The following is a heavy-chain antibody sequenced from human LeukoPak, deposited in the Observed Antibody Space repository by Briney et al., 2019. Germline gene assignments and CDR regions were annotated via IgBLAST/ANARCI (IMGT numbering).Heavy chain of an antibody. CDR2: IYYSGST. CDR1: GGSISSGGYY. J-gene: IGHJ4*02. CDR3: ASHMYDSSGYYADY. D-gene: IGHD3-22*01. Sequence: SQTLSLTCTVSGGSISSGGYYWSWIRQHPGKGLEWIGYIYYSGSTYYNSSLKSRVTISVDTSKNQFSLKLSSVTAADTAVYYCASHMYDSSGYYADYWGQGTLVTVSS. V-gene: IGHV4-31*03.